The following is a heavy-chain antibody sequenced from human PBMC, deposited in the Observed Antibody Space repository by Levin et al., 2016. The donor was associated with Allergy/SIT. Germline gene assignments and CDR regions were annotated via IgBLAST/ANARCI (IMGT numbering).Heavy chain of an antibody. V-gene: IGHV3-15*01. CDR2: IKTFSDGGTV. CDR3: TTATNY. Sequence: GESLKISCVGSGLTFSKAWMSWIRQAPGKGLEWVGRIKTFSDGGTVDYAAPVSGRFTISRDDSKSTLYLQMDSLKAEDTAVYFCTTATNYWGQGSLVTVSS. J-gene: IGHJ4*02. CDR1: GLTFSKAW.